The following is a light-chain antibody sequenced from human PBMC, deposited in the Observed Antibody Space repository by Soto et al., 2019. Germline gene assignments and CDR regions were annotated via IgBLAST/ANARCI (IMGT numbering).Light chain of an antibody. J-gene: IGKJ5*01. Sequence: EVVLTQSPGTLSLSPGESATLTCRASQSINRDLAWYVQKPGQAPRLLISGASSRATGIPDRFSGSGSGTDFTLTISRLEPEDFAVYYCQQYGSSPPITFGQGTRLEIK. CDR1: QSINRD. CDR2: GAS. V-gene: IGKV3-20*01. CDR3: QQYGSSPPIT.